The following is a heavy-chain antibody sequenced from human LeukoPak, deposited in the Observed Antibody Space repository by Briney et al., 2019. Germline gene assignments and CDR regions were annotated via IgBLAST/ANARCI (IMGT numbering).Heavy chain of an antibody. Sequence: GASVRVSCKTSGYTFSDFYLHWVRQAPGQGLEWMGWINPNSGGAKLAQNFQGRVTVTRDTSTNTAYMDLTRLTSDDKALYFGVRDRSTLGYRQFDYWGRGTVAPVSSGESSQPKLGYRKFDYWGQGTLGIVSS. V-gene: IGHV1-2*02. CDR3: VRDRSTLGYRQFDYWGRGTVAPVSSGESSQPKLGYRKFDY. J-gene: IGHJ4*02. D-gene: IGHD1-14*01. CDR1: GYTFSDFY. CDR2: INPNSGGA.